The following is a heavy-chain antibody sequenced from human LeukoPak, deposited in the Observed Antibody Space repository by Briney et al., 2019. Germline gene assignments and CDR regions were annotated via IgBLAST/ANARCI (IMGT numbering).Heavy chain of an antibody. J-gene: IGHJ4*02. D-gene: IGHD2-8*01. V-gene: IGHV3-30*04. Sequence: GGSLRLSCAASGFTFSSYAMHWVRQAPGKGPEWVAVISYDGSNKYYADSVKGRFTISRDNSKNTLYLQMNSLKTEDTAVYYCTTLDRYTNGANFDYWGQGTLVTVPS. CDR2: ISYDGSNK. CDR3: TTLDRYTNGANFDY. CDR1: GFTFSSYA.